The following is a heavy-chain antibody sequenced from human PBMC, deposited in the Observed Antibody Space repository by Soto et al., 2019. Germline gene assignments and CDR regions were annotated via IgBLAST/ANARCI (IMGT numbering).Heavy chain of an antibody. D-gene: IGHD3-10*01. Sequence: GASVKVSRKASGYTFTNFDINWVRQAAGQGLEWMGYMSPNTGNTIYAQKFEGRVAMTRDTSINTAYMELSALTSEDTAVYYCARGVAAGVDSWGQGSLVTVSS. CDR1: GYTFTNFD. CDR3: ARGVAAGVDS. J-gene: IGHJ5*01. CDR2: MSPNTGNT. V-gene: IGHV1-8*01.